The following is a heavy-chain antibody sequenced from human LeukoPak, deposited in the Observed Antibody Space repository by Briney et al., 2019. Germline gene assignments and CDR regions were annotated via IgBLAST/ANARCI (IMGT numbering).Heavy chain of an antibody. D-gene: IGHD6-19*01. CDR1: GGSISSGSYS. CDR3: ARTAVAGSWGFDY. V-gene: IGHV4-61*02. CDR2: IYTSGST. Sequence: PSETLSLTCTVSGGSISSGSYSWSWIRQPAGKGLEWIGRIYTSGSTNYNPSLKSRVTISVDTSKNQFSLKLSSVTAADTAVYYCARTAVAGSWGFDYWGQGTLVTVSS. J-gene: IGHJ4*02.